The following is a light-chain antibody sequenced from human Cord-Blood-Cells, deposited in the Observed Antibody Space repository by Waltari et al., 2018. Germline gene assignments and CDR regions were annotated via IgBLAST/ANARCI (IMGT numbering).Light chain of an antibody. V-gene: IGLV2-23*01. CDR2: EGS. CDR3: CSYAGSSSVV. CDR1: SSDVGRYNL. Sequence: QSALTQPASVSGSPGQSLTISCTGTSSDVGRYNLVPWYQQQPGKAPKLMIYEGSKRPSGVSNRFSGSKSGNTASLTISGLQAEDEADYYCCSYAGSSSVVFGGGTKLTVL. J-gene: IGLJ2*01.